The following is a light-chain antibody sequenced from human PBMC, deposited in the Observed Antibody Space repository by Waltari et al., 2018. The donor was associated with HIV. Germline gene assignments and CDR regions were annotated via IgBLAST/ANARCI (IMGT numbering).Light chain of an antibody. CDR3: SSYTLTSTYV. CDR2: DVN. V-gene: IGLV2-14*03. Sequence: QSALTQPASVSGAPGQSITISCTGPTRDVGGYDYVSWYQQHPGKAPKLIIYDVNHRTSGVSSRFSGPKSGNTASLTISGLQDEDEADYYCSSYTLTSTYVFGTGTKVTVL. CDR1: TRDVGGYDY. J-gene: IGLJ1*01.